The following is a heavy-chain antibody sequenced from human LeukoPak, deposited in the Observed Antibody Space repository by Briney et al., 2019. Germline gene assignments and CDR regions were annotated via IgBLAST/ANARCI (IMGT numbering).Heavy chain of an antibody. CDR2: ITASGGRT. CDR3: ARDYPTSGIVTIFDY. D-gene: IGHD1-1*01. V-gene: IGHV3-23*01. J-gene: IGHJ4*02. Sequence: GGSLRLSCASSGFTFNNYAMTWVRQAPGKGLEWVSSITASGGRTYCADSVKGRFSISRDNSKNTLYLQMSSLRAEDTAVYYCARDYPTSGIVTIFDYWGQGTLVTVSS. CDR1: GFTFNNYA.